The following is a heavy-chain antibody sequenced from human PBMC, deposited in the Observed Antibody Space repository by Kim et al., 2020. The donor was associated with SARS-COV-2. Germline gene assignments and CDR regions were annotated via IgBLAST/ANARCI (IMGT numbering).Heavy chain of an antibody. CDR3: ARQGPLLRYFDWSDYYYYGMDV. CDR2: INHSGST. J-gene: IGHJ6*02. D-gene: IGHD3-9*01. CDR1: GGSFSGYY. Sequence: SETLSLTCAVYGGSFSGYYWSWIRQPPGKGLEWIGEINHSGSTNYNPSLKSRVTISVDTSKNQFSLKLSSVTAADTAVYYCARQGPLLRYFDWSDYYYYGMDVWGQGTTVTVSS. V-gene: IGHV4-34*01.